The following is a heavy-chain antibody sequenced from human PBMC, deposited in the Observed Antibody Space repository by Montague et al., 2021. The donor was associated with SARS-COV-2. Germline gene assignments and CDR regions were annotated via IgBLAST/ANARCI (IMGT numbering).Heavy chain of an antibody. D-gene: IGHD3-9*01. CDR2: ISSSSSYI. Sequence: SLSLSWSASGFTFSSYSMNWVRQAPGKGLEWVSSISSSSSYIYYADSVKGRFTISRDNAKNSLYLQMNSLRAEDTAVYYCARAGTYYDILTGYAELGYFDYWGQGTLVTVSS. CDR3: ARAGTYYDILTGYAELGYFDY. J-gene: IGHJ4*02. V-gene: IGHV3-21*01. CDR1: GFTFSSYS.